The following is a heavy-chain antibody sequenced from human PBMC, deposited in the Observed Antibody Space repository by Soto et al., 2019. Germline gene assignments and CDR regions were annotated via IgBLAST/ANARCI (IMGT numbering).Heavy chain of an antibody. Sequence: SETLSLTCTVSGGSISSGGYYWSWIRQHPGKGLEWIGYIYYSGSTYYNPSLKNRVSISVDTSKNQFSLKLSSVTAADTAVYYCARAAARPRNIDYWGQGTLVTVSS. J-gene: IGHJ4*02. CDR2: IYYSGST. D-gene: IGHD6-13*01. CDR1: GGSISSGGYY. CDR3: ARAAARPRNIDY. V-gene: IGHV4-31*03.